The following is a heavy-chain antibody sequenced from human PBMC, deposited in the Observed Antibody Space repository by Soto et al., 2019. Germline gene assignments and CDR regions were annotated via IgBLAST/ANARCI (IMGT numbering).Heavy chain of an antibody. CDR1: GFTFSSYG. CDR3: ARDTEDTDFWSGYYPYYYGMDV. D-gene: IGHD3-3*01. J-gene: IGHJ6*02. V-gene: IGHV3-33*01. CDR2: IWYDGSNK. Sequence: GGSLRLSCAASGFTFSSYGMHWVRQAPGKGLEWVAVIWYDGSNKYYADSVKGRFTISRDNSKNTLYLQMNSLRAEDTAVYYCARDTEDTDFWSGYYPYYYGMDVWGQGTTVTVSS.